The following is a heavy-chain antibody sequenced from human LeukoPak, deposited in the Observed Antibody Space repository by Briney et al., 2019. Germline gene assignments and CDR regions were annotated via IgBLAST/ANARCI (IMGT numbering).Heavy chain of an antibody. CDR3: ARLKRWLQFGGVDY. CDR1: GGSISSYY. V-gene: IGHV4-59*08. D-gene: IGHD5-12*01. J-gene: IGHJ4*02. Sequence: SETLSLTCTVSGGSISSYYWSWIRQPPGKGLEWIGYIYYSGSTNYNPSLKSRVTISVDTSKNQFSLKLSSVTAADTAVYYCARLKRWLQFGGVDYWGQGTLVTVSS. CDR2: IYYSGST.